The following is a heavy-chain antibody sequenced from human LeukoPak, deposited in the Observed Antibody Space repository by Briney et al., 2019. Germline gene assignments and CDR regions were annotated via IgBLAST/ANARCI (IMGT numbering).Heavy chain of an antibody. Sequence: PGGSLRLSCATSGFRFSDYTMDWVRQAPGKGLEWISHISSSTNTMYYADSVKGRFTISRDNAKSSLYLQMNSLRAEDTGLYYCVRDLLWAFDYWGQGTLVTVSS. J-gene: IGHJ4*02. V-gene: IGHV3-48*01. CDR2: ISSSTNTM. CDR1: GFRFSDYT. CDR3: VRDLLWAFDY. D-gene: IGHD1-26*01.